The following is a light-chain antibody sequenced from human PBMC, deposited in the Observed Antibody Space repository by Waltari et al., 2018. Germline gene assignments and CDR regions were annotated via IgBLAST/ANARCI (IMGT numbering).Light chain of an antibody. J-gene: IGLJ2*01. CDR2: EVS. Sequence: QSALTQPASVSGSPGQSITIPCTGTSSDVGIYRFVSWYQQHPGKAPKLMIYEVSNRPSGVSNRFSGSKSGTTASLTISGIQAEDEADYYSSSYTTSTSYVVFGGGTKLTVL. V-gene: IGLV2-14*01. CDR3: SSYTTSTSYVV. CDR1: SSDVGIYRF.